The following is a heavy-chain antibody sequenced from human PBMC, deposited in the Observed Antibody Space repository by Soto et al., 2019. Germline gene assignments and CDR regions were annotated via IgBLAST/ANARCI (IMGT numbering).Heavy chain of an antibody. D-gene: IGHD3-22*01. CDR3: ASYLPPPYYYDSSGRDY. J-gene: IGHJ4*02. V-gene: IGHV5-10-1*01. CDR1: GYSFTSYW. CDR2: IDPSDSYT. Sequence: GESLKISCKGSGYSFTSYWISWVRQMPGKGLEWMGRIDPSDSYTNYSPSFQGHVTISADKSISTAYLQWSSLKASDTAMYYCASYLPPPYYYDSSGRDYWGQGTLVTVSS.